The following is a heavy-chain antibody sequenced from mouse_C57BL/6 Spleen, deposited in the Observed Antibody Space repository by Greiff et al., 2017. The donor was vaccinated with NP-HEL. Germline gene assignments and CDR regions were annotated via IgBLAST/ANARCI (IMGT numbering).Heavy chain of an antibody. CDR1: GFTFSDYG. D-gene: IGHD1-1*01. J-gene: IGHJ1*03. V-gene: IGHV5-17*01. Sequence: EVMLVESGGGLVKPGGSLKLSCAASGFTFSDYGMHWVRQAPEKGLEWVAYISSGSSTIYYADTVKGRFTISRDNAKNTLFLQMTSLRSEDTAMYYCARNYYGSSYVGWYFDVWGTGTTVTVSS. CDR3: ARNYYGSSYVGWYFDV. CDR2: ISSGSSTI.